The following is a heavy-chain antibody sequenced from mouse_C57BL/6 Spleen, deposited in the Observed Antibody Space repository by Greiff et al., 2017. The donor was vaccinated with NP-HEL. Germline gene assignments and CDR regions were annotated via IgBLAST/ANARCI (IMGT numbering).Heavy chain of an antibody. V-gene: IGHV5-9*01. D-gene: IGHD4-1*01. CDR3: ARRGLGMAVYYFDY. Sequence: EVQLVESGGGLVKPGGSLKLSCAASGFTFSSYTMSWVRQTPEKRLEWVATISGGGGNTYYPDSVKGRFTISRDNAKNTLYLQMSSLRSEDTALYYCARRGLGMAVYYFDYWGQGTTLTVSS. CDR1: GFTFSSYT. CDR2: ISGGGGNT. J-gene: IGHJ2*01.